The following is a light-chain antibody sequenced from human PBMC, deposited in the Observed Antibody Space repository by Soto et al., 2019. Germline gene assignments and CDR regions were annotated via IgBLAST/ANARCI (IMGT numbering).Light chain of an antibody. CDR1: QSVSSN. CDR3: QQYNNWPFPSWT. J-gene: IGKJ1*01. CDR2: GAS. Sequence: EIVMTQSPATLSVSPGERDTLSCRASQSVSSNLAWYQQKPGQAPRLLIYGASTRATGIPARFSASGSGTEFTLTISSLQSEDFAVYYCQQYNNWPFPSWTFGQGIKVEIK. V-gene: IGKV3-15*01.